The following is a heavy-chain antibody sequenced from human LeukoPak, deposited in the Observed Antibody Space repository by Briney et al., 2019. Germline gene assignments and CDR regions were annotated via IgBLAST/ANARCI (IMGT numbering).Heavy chain of an antibody. V-gene: IGHV4-59*01. CDR1: GGSISSYY. CDR3: ARGRWPFDI. D-gene: IGHD4-23*01. CDR2: IYYSGST. J-gene: IGHJ3*02. Sequence: SETLSLTCTVSGGSISSYYWSWNRQPPGKGLEWIGYIYYSGSTNYNPSLKSRVTISVDTSKNQFSLKLSSVTAADTAVYYCARGRWPFDIWGQGTMVTVSS.